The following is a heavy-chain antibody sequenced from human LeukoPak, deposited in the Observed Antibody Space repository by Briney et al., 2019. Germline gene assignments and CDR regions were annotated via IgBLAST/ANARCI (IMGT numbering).Heavy chain of an antibody. CDR1: GGSNSSYY. J-gene: IGHJ4*02. CDR3: ARDLDSALDY. CDR2: IYYSGST. Sequence: SETLSLTCIVSGGSNSSYYWSWIRQPPGKGLECIGYIYYSGSTNYNPSLKSRVTISVDTSKNQFSLKLSSVTAADTAVYYCARDLDSALDYWGQGTLVTVSP. V-gene: IGHV4-59*01. D-gene: IGHD1-26*01.